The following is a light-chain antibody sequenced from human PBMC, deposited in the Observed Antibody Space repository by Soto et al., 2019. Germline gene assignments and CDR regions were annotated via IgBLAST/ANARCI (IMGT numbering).Light chain of an antibody. CDR2: DTS. CDR1: QFVSSR. V-gene: IGKV3-15*01. CDR3: QEYIQWPPGM. Sequence: DIVVTQSPATLSASPGERVTLSCRASQFVSSRLAWYQQRPGQVPRLLIYDTSTRAPGISARFSGSGSGTEFTLSIRALQSKDFAVYYCQEYIQWPPGMFGPGPTVDIK. J-gene: IGKJ1*01.